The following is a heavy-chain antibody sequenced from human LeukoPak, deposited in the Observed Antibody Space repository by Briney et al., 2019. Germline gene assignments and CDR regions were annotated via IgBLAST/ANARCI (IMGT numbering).Heavy chain of an antibody. CDR3: ARERGVLNPPIIDY. Sequence: PSETLSLTCTVSGGSISSYYWSWIRQPAGKVLEWIGRIYTSGSTNYNPSLKSRVTMSVDTSKNQFSLKLSSVTAADTAVYYCARERGVLNPPIIDYWGQGTLVTVSS. J-gene: IGHJ4*02. CDR1: GGSISSYY. D-gene: IGHD1-1*01. CDR2: IYTSGST. V-gene: IGHV4-4*07.